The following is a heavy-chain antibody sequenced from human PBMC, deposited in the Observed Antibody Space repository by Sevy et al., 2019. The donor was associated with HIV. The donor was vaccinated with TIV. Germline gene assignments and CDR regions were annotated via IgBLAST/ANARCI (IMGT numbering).Heavy chain of an antibody. V-gene: IGHV3-7*03. CDR2: IKGDGSER. D-gene: IGHD2-2*01. J-gene: IGHJ6*02. Sequence: EGSLRLSCAASGFTFSSYWMTWVHQAPGKELEWVANIKGDGSERYYVDSVRGRFTISRDNAKNSLYLQMNSLRVEDTALYYCARDCTSNRCLWGLDVWGQGTTVTVSS. CDR1: GFTFSSYW. CDR3: ARDCTSNRCLWGLDV.